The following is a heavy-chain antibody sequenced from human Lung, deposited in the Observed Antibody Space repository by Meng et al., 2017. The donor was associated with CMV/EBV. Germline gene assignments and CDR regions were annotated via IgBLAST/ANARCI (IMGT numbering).Heavy chain of an antibody. CDR1: GFTFSYFW. Sequence: GGSXRLSCAASGFTFSYFWMSWVRQAPGKGLEWVANIKQDGSEKYYVDSMEGRFTISRDNAKNSLYLQMNSLRTEDTAVYYCARDRGAFDIWGQGTVVT. D-gene: IGHD3-10*01. CDR3: ARDRGAFDI. CDR2: IKQDGSEK. J-gene: IGHJ3*02. V-gene: IGHV3-7*01.